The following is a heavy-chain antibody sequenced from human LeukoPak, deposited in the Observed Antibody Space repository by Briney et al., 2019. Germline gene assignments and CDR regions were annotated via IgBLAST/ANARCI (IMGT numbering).Heavy chain of an antibody. CDR3: ARVPRNLAVAGTDDY. V-gene: IGHV1-69*01. D-gene: IGHD6-19*01. J-gene: IGHJ4*02. CDR1: GGTFSSYA. Sequence: SVKVSCKASGGTFSSYAISWVRQAPGQGLEWMGGIIPIYGTANYAQKFQGRVTITADESTSTAYMELSSLRSEDTAVYYCARVPRNLAVAGTDDYWGQGTLVTVSS. CDR2: IIPIYGTA.